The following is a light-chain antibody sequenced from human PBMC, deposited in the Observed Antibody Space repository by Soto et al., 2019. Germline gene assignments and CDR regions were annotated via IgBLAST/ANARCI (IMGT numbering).Light chain of an antibody. Sequence: DIQMTQSPSSVSASVGDRVTITCRASQDISNWLAWYQQKPGTAPKLLIYAASSLHSGVPSRFSGSGSGTDFTLTISSLQPEDFATYYCQRANSFPRTFGPGTKLEIK. J-gene: IGKJ2*01. V-gene: IGKV1-12*01. CDR1: QDISNW. CDR3: QRANSFPRT. CDR2: AAS.